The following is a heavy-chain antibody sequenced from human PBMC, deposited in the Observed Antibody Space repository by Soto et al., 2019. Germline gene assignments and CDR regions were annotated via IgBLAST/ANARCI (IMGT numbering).Heavy chain of an antibody. V-gene: IGHV4-59*08. CDR3: ARSYSSGWYPDY. J-gene: IGHJ4*02. Sequence: QVQLQESGPGLVKPSETLSLTCTVSGGSISSYYWSWIRQPPGKGLEWIGYIYYSGSTNYNPSLKRRVTISVDTSKNQFSLKLSSVTAADTAVYYCARSYSSGWYPDYWGQGTLVTVSS. CDR2: IYYSGST. CDR1: GGSISSYY. D-gene: IGHD6-19*01.